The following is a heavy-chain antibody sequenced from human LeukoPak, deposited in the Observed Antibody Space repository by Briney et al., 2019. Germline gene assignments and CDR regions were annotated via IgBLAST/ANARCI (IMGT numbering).Heavy chain of an antibody. J-gene: IGHJ4*02. Sequence: PGGSLRLSCAASGFTFSSYGMHWVRQAPGKGLEWVAFIRYDGSNKYYADSVKGRFTISRDNSKNTLYLQMNSLRAEDTAVYYCAKDPRGPDTAMAGFDYWGQGTLVTVSS. CDR1: GFTFSSYG. V-gene: IGHV3-30*02. CDR3: AKDPRGPDTAMAGFDY. CDR2: IRYDGSNK. D-gene: IGHD5-18*01.